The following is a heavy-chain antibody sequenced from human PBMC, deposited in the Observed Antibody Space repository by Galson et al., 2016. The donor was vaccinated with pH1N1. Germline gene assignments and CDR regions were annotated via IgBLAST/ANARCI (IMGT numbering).Heavy chain of an antibody. V-gene: IGHV1-24*01. CDR3: AKLSSTSGWYNGWYFDL. CDR2: FYPEDGET. J-gene: IGHJ2*01. Sequence: SVKVSCKVSGHTLTDLSIHWVRRAPGKGLEWMGGFYPEDGETLYTQRLPQRFQGRLAVTEDTSTDTAYLELSSLRPEDTAIYYCAKLSSTSGWYNGWYFDLWGHGTLVTVSS. D-gene: IGHD6-13*01. CDR1: GHTLTDLS.